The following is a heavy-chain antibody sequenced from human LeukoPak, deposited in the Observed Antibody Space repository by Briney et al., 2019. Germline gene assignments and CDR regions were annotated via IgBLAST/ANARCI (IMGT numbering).Heavy chain of an antibody. Sequence: EASVKVSCKASGYTFTNYGISWVRQAPGQGLEWMGWISAHNGNTNYAQKLQGRVTMTTDTSTSTAYMELRSLRSDDTAVYYCARAWGQGDVFDIWGQGTMVTVSS. CDR3: ARAWGQGDVFDI. CDR2: ISAHNGNT. D-gene: IGHD3-16*01. J-gene: IGHJ3*02. V-gene: IGHV1-18*01. CDR1: GYTFTNYG.